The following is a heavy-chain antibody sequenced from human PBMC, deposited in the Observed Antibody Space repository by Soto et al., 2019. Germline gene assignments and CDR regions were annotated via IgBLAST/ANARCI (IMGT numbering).Heavy chain of an antibody. Sequence: GGSLRLSCEASGFTFSNFGMSWVRQAPGKGLEWVSGLTGNGGTTYYADSVKGRFTISRDNSKNTLGLQVNSLRVDDTAVYYCARGGQYQQPYQFDFWGQGTLVTVSS. D-gene: IGHD2-2*01. CDR3: ARGGQYQQPYQFDF. J-gene: IGHJ4*02. V-gene: IGHV3-23*01. CDR2: LTGNGGTT. CDR1: GFTFSNFG.